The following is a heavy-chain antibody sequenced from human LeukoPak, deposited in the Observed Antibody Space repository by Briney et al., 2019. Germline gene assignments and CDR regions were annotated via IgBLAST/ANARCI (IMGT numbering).Heavy chain of an antibody. J-gene: IGHJ4*02. V-gene: IGHV1-69*05. D-gene: IGHD3-10*01. CDR3: ARVNFGDPPGSYFDY. CDR2: IIPIFGTA. Sequence: SVKVSCKASGGTFSSYAISWVRQAPGQGLEWMRRIIPIFGTANYAQKFQGRVTITTDESTSTAYMELSSLRSEDTAVYYCARVNFGDPPGSYFDYWGQGTLVTVSS. CDR1: GGTFSSYA.